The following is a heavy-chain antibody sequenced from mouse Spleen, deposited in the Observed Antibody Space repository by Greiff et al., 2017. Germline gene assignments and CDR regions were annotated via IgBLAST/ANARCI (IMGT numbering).Heavy chain of an antibody. V-gene: IGHV5-6*01. CDR3: ARHEVYYFDY. CDR1: GFTFSSYG. CDR2: ISSGGSYT. Sequence: EVMLVESGGDLVKPGGSLKLSCAASGFTFSSYGMSWVRQTPGKRLEWVATISSGGSYTYYPDSVKGRFTISRDNAKNTLYLQMSSLKSEDTSMYYCARHEVYYFDYWGQGTTLTVSS. J-gene: IGHJ2*01.